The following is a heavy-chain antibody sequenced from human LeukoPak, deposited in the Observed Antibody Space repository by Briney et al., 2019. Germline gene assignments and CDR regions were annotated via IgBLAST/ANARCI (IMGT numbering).Heavy chain of an antibody. CDR3: AREGGFYRPLDY. D-gene: IGHD3-3*01. Sequence: SETLSLTCDVSGGSVTSTNWWTWVRQPPGKGLEWIGEVRLDGRTNYNPSLKSRLIMSVDLPESHISLKLTSVTAADTAVYYCAREGGFYRPLDYSGQGTLVTVSS. V-gene: IGHV4-4*02. CDR2: VRLDGRT. CDR1: GGSVTSTNW. J-gene: IGHJ4*02.